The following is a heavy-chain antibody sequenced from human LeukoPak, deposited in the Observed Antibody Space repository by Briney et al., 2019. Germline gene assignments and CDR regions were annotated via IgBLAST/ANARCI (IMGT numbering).Heavy chain of an antibody. Sequence: GASVKVSCKASEYTFTGYYIHWVRQAPGQGLEWMGWIDPNTGDSNYVQKFQGRVTMTRDTSISTAYTELSRLRSDDTAFYYCARIRYCGGISCYYIDYWGQGTLVTVSS. V-gene: IGHV1-2*02. CDR2: IDPNTGDS. CDR1: EYTFTGYY. J-gene: IGHJ4*02. CDR3: ARIRYCGGISCYYIDY. D-gene: IGHD2-2*01.